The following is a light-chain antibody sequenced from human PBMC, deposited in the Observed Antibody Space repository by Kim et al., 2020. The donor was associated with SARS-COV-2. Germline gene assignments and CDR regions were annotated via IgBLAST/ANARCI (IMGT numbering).Light chain of an antibody. Sequence: SASVGDKVTITCRARQGISNYLAWYQQKPGKVPRLMIYGTSTLQSGVPFRFRGSGSGTDFTLTITSLQPEDVATYYCQKYDSGPYTFGQGTKLEI. CDR1: QGISNY. CDR2: GTS. J-gene: IGKJ2*01. CDR3: QKYDSGPYT. V-gene: IGKV1-27*01.